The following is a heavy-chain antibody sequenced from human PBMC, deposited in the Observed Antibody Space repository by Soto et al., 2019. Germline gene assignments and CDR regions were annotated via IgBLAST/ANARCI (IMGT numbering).Heavy chain of an antibody. Sequence: ASVKVSCKASGYTFTSYAMHWVRQAPGQRLEWMGWINAGNGNTKYSQKFQGRVTITRDTSASTAYMELSSLRSEDTAVYYCARDITMVRGVINAGFDYWGQGTLVTVS. D-gene: IGHD3-10*01. J-gene: IGHJ4*02. CDR2: INAGNGNT. CDR3: ARDITMVRGVINAGFDY. CDR1: GYTFTSYA. V-gene: IGHV1-3*01.